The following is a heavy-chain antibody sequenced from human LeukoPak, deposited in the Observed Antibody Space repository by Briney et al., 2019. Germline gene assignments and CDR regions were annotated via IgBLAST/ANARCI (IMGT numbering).Heavy chain of an antibody. D-gene: IGHD6-6*01. V-gene: IGHV4-34*01. Sequence: SETLSLTCAVSGGSFSGYYWSWIRQPPGKGLEWIGEISHSGSTNYSPSLKSRVTISVDTSKNQFSLNLSSVTAADTAVYYCVGSIAARLDYWGQGTLVTVSS. J-gene: IGHJ4*02. CDR2: ISHSGST. CDR1: GGSFSGYY. CDR3: VGSIAARLDY.